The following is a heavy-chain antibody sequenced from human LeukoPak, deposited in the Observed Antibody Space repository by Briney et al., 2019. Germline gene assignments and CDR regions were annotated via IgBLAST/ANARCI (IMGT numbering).Heavy chain of an antibody. D-gene: IGHD5-12*01. Sequence: SETLSLTCTVSGGSISSYYWSWIRQPPGKGLEWIGYIYYSGSTSYNPSLKSRVTISVDTSKNQFSLNLSSVTAADTAVYYCARDHEDIVATIWGEGLNIWGQGTVVTVSS. J-gene: IGHJ3*02. CDR1: GGSISSYY. CDR2: IYYSGST. CDR3: ARDHEDIVATIWGEGLNI. V-gene: IGHV4-59*12.